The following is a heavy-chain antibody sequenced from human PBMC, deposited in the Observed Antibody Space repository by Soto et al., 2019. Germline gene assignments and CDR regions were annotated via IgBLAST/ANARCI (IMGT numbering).Heavy chain of an antibody. J-gene: IGHJ4*02. CDR1: GFSLSTSGVG. CDR3: AHRPSYCSGGSCYSGFDY. CDR2: IYWDDDK. Sequence: QITLKESGPTLVKPTQTLTLTCTFSGFSLSTSGVGVGWIRQPPGKALEWLALIYWDDDKRYRPSLKSRLTITQDTSKNQVVLTMTNMDPVDTATYYCAHRPSYCSGGSCYSGFDYWGQGTLVTVSS. D-gene: IGHD2-15*01. V-gene: IGHV2-5*02.